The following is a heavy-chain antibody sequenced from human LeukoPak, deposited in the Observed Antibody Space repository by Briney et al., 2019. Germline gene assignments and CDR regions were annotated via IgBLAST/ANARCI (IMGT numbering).Heavy chain of an antibody. D-gene: IGHD1-26*01. CDR3: ARGGALTSFDS. CDR1: GFTFSSYV. CDR2: ISAYNGKT. Sequence: ASVKVSCKASGFTFSSYVSWVRQAPGQGLEWMGWISAYNGKTNHAQKFQGRVTMTTDTSTSTAYMDLRSLRSDDTAVYYCARGGALTSFDSWGQGTLITVSS. V-gene: IGHV1-18*01. J-gene: IGHJ4*02.